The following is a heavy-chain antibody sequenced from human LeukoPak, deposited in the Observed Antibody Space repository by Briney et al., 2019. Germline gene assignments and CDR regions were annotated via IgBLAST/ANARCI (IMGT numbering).Heavy chain of an antibody. D-gene: IGHD3-22*01. Sequence: SETLSLTCTVSGYSISSGYYWGWIRQPPGKGLEWIGSIYHSGSTYYNPSLKSRVTISVDTSKNQFSLKLSSVTAADTAVYYCATQKFTYYYDSSDYHYWYYFDYWGQGTLVTVSS. V-gene: IGHV4-38-2*02. CDR1: GYSISSGYY. CDR3: ATQKFTYYYDSSDYHYWYYFDY. CDR2: IYHSGST. J-gene: IGHJ4*02.